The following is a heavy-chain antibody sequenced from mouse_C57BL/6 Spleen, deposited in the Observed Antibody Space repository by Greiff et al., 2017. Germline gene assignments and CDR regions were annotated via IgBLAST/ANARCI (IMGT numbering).Heavy chain of an antibody. CDR2: ISGGGGNT. CDR1: GFTFSSYT. J-gene: IGHJ1*03. V-gene: IGHV5-9*01. Sequence: DVHLVESGGGLVKPGGSLKLSCAASGFTFSSYTMSWVRQTPEKRLEWVATISGGGGNTYYPDSVKGRFTISRDNAKNTLYLQMSSLRSEDTALYYCARHPYGNWYFDVWGTGTTVTVSS. D-gene: IGHD2-1*01. CDR3: ARHPYGNWYFDV.